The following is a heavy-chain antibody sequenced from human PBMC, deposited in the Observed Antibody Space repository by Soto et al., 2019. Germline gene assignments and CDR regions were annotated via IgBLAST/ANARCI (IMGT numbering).Heavy chain of an antibody. J-gene: IGHJ4*02. CDR3: ANPIVLMVYAKDY. Sequence: GGSLRLSCAASGFTFSSYAMSWVRQAPGKGLEWVSAISGSGGSTYYADSVKGRFTISRDNSKNTLYLQMNSLRAEDTAVYYCANPIVLMVYAKDYWGQGTLVTVSS. CDR1: GFTFSSYA. CDR2: ISGSGGST. V-gene: IGHV3-23*01. D-gene: IGHD2-8*01.